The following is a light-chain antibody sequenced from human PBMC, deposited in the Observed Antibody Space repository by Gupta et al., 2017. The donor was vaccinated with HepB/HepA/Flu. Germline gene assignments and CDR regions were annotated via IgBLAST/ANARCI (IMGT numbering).Light chain of an antibody. CDR1: QTVSRW. CDR2: DTT. Sequence: ELVLTQSPGTLSLSPGERATLSCRASQTVSRWLAWYQQKPGQAPRLLIYDTTNRATGIPARFSGSGSGTDFTLTISSLEPEDFAVYYCQQRYTWPLTFGGGTKVEIK. V-gene: IGKV3-11*01. CDR3: QQRYTWPLT. J-gene: IGKJ4*01.